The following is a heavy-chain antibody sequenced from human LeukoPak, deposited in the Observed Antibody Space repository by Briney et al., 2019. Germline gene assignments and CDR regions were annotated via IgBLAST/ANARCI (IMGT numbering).Heavy chain of an antibody. CDR2: IYSSGST. D-gene: IGHD2-2*01. Sequence: SETLSLTCTVSGGSISSSSYYWGWIRQPPGKGLEWIGGIYSSGSTYYNPSLKSRVTISVDTSKNQFSLKLSSVTAADTAVYYCARAYHGYYMDVWGKGTAVTVSS. CDR1: GGSISSSSYY. V-gene: IGHV4-39*07. CDR3: ARAYHGYYMDV. J-gene: IGHJ6*03.